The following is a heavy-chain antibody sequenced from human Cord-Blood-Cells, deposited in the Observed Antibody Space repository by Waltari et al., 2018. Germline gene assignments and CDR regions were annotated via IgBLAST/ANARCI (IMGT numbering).Heavy chain of an antibody. Sequence: QVQLVQSGAEVKKPGASVKVSCKASGYTFTSYGISWVRQAPGHGLEWMGWISAYNGNTNYAQKLQGRVTMTTDTSTSTAYMELRSLRSDDTAVYYCARDPHCSSTSCYYYYYGMDVWGQGTTVTVSS. CDR3: ARDPHCSSTSCYYYYYGMDV. J-gene: IGHJ6*02. CDR1: GYTFTSYG. V-gene: IGHV1-18*01. CDR2: ISAYNGNT. D-gene: IGHD2-2*01.